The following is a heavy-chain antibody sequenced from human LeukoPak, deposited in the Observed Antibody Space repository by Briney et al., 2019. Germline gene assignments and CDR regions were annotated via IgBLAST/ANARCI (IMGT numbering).Heavy chain of an antibody. D-gene: IGHD4-11*01. Sequence: GGSLRLSCAASGFSFSSYGMHWVRQAPGKGLEWVAVISNDGSITKYGDSVKGRFTISRDNSKNTLYVQMNSLRTDDAAVYYCAKSKSPYPMDYIFDFWGQGTLVTVSS. V-gene: IGHV3-30*18. CDR3: AKSKSPYPMDYIFDF. J-gene: IGHJ4*02. CDR1: GFSFSSYG. CDR2: ISNDGSIT.